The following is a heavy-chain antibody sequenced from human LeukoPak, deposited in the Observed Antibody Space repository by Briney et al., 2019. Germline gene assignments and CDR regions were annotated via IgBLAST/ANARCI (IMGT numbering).Heavy chain of an antibody. V-gene: IGHV3-23*01. CDR3: AKDWGMVREVITYYFDY. D-gene: IGHD3-10*01. Sequence: GGSLRLSCAASGFTFSSYAMNWVCQAPGKGLEWVSVISGSGATTYYADSVKGRFTISRDNSKNTLYLQMNSLRAEDTAVYYCAKDWGMVREVITYYFDYWGQGTLVTVSS. J-gene: IGHJ4*02. CDR2: ISGSGATT. CDR1: GFTFSSYA.